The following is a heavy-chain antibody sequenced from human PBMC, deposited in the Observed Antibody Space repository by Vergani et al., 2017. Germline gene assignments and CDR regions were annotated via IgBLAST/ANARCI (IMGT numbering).Heavy chain of an antibody. CDR3: ARSPYQPLLYDNLDAFDI. V-gene: IGHV1-2*02. J-gene: IGHJ3*02. CDR1: GYTFTGYY. CDR2: INPNSGGT. Sequence: QVQLVQSGAEVKKPGASVTVSCKASGYTFTGYYMHWVRQAPGQGLEWMGWINPNSGGTNYAQKFQGRVTMTRDTSISTAYMELSRLRSDDTAVYYCARSPYQPLLYDNLDAFDIWGQGTMVTVSS. D-gene: IGHD2-2*02.